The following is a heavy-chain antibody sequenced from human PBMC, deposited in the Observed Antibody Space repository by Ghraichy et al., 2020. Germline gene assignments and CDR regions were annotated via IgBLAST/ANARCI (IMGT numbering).Heavy chain of an antibody. Sequence: SETLSLTCTVSGGSISSYYWSWIRQPPGKGLEWIGYMYYSGSTKYNPSLKSRVTISVDTSKNQFFLKLSSVTAADTAVYYCARERRSGWSNWFDPWGQGTLVTVSS. J-gene: IGHJ5*02. V-gene: IGHV4-59*01. CDR2: MYYSGST. D-gene: IGHD6-19*01. CDR3: ARERRSGWSNWFDP. CDR1: GGSISSYY.